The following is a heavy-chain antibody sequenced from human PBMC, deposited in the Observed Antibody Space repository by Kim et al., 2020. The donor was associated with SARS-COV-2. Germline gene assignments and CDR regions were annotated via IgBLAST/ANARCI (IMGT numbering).Heavy chain of an antibody. V-gene: IGHV1-69*13. CDR1: GGNFSSYS. CDR2: IIPIFGTA. Sequence: SVKVSCKASGGNFSSYSISWVRQAPGQGLEWMGGIIPIFGTANYAQKFQGRVTITADESTSTAYMELSSLRSEDTAVYYCASERSSHDSDYYYYGMDVWGQGTTVTVSS. D-gene: IGHD2-15*01. CDR3: ASERSSHDSDYYYYGMDV. J-gene: IGHJ6*02.